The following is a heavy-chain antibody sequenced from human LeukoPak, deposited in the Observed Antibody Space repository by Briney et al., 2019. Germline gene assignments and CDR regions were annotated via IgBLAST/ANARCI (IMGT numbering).Heavy chain of an antibody. CDR2: IYYSGDT. CDR3: ARGTAAGPYFDY. CDR1: GGSISSYY. J-gene: IGHJ4*02. D-gene: IGHD6-13*01. Sequence: PSETLSLTCTVSGGSISSYYWSWIRQPPGKGLEWIGYIYYSGDTNYNPSLKSRVTISVDTSKTQFSLRLSSVAAADTAVYYCARGTAAGPYFDYWGQGTLITVSS. V-gene: IGHV4-59*01.